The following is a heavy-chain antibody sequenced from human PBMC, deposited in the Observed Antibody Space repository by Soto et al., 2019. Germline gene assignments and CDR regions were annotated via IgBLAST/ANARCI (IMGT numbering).Heavy chain of an antibody. V-gene: IGHV4-61*01. Sequence: PSETLSLTCTGSGGSVSSGRNYWSWIRQPPGKGVEWLGYIYYSGTTHYNPSLKSRVTISVDKSKKQSSLKLTSVTAAAPDVYYCARERTVDPTFVHYSGQGTLVTVSS. CDR1: GGSVSSGRNY. D-gene: IGHD3-16*01. CDR3: ARERTVDPTFVHY. J-gene: IGHJ4*02. CDR2: IYYSGTT.